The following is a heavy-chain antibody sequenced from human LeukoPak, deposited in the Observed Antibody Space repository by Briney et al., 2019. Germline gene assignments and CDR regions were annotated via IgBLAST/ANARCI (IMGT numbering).Heavy chain of an antibody. Sequence: SETLSLTCTVSGGSISSSSYYWGWIRQPPGKGLEWIGSIYYSGSTYYNPSLKSRVTMSVDTSKNQFSLELNSVTAADTAVYYCATLWRLGASTGEAFDIWGQGTMVTVSS. CDR3: ATLWRLGASTGEAFDI. J-gene: IGHJ3*02. D-gene: IGHD1-26*01. CDR1: GGSISSSSYY. V-gene: IGHV4-39*07. CDR2: IYYSGST.